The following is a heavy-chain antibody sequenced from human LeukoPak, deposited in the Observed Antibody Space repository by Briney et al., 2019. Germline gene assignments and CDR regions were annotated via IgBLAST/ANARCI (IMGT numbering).Heavy chain of an antibody. CDR3: ARSARGVIFDV. D-gene: IGHD3-10*01. J-gene: IGHJ6*04. CDR1: GFTFDNYW. V-gene: IGHV3-30*03. Sequence: PGGSLRLSCAASGFTFDNYWMNWVRQAPGKGLEWVAVVSYDGTETKYADSVKGRLNLSRDNSKNTVYLQMNSLTFEDTAVYYCARSARGVIFDVWGKGTTVIVSS. CDR2: VSYDGTET.